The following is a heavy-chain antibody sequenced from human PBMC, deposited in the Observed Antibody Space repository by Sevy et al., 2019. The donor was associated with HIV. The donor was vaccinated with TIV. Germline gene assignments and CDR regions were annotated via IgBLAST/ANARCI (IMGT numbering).Heavy chain of an antibody. CDR3: AKMLGNYDAFDI. Sequence: GGSLRLSCAASGFLFNSYAMSWVRQAPGKGLEWVSSVSASGTNTFYADSVKGRSTISRDNSKNTIYLQLKSLRADDTAVFYCAKMLGNYDAFDIWGQGTMVTVSS. CDR1: GFLFNSYA. V-gene: IGHV3-23*01. D-gene: IGHD7-27*01. CDR2: VSASGTNT. J-gene: IGHJ3*02.